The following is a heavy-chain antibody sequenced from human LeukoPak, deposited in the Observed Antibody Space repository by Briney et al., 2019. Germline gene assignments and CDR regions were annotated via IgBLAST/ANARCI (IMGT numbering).Heavy chain of an antibody. D-gene: IGHD4-17*01. CDR2: ISYDGSNK. V-gene: IGHV3-30*01. CDR1: GFTFSSYA. Sequence: GRSLRLSCAASGFTFSSYAMHWVRQAPGKGLEWVAVISYDGSNKYYADSVKGRFTISRDNSKNTPYLQMNSLRAEDTAVYYCARDLVRGLETTSESRFDPWGQGTLVTVSS. CDR3: ARDLVRGLETTSESRFDP. J-gene: IGHJ5*02.